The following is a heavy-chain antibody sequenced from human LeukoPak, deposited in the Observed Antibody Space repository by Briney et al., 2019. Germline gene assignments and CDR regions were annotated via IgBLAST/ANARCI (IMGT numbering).Heavy chain of an antibody. D-gene: IGHD3-10*01. Sequence: QPGGSLRLSCAASGFTFNDYAINWVRQAPGKGLEWVSVISGGTGGSTYYADSVKGRFTISRDNSKNTLYLQMNSLRAEDTAVYYCAKDPGALDMVRGVSYYYYGMDVWGKGTTVTVSS. CDR3: AKDPGALDMVRGVSYYYYGMDV. J-gene: IGHJ6*04. V-gene: IGHV3-23*01. CDR1: GFTFNDYA. CDR2: ISGGTGGST.